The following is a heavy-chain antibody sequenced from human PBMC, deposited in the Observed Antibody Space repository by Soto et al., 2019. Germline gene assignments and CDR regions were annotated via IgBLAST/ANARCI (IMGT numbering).Heavy chain of an antibody. Sequence: GGSLRLSCAASGFTFSNAWMNWVRQAPGKGLEWVGRIKSKTDGGTTDYAAPGKGRFTISRDDSKNTLYLQMNSLKTEDAAVYYWTPAAPGPNYYDSSGTLGHYFDYWGQGTLVTVSS. J-gene: IGHJ4*02. CDR3: TPAAPGPNYYDSSGTLGHYFDY. D-gene: IGHD3-22*01. CDR2: IKSKTDGGTT. CDR1: GFTFSNAW. V-gene: IGHV3-15*07.